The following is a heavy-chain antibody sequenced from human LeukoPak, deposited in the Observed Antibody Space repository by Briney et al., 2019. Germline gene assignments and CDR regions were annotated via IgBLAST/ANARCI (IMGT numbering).Heavy chain of an antibody. V-gene: IGHV1-69*13. CDR3: ARGGGYRHKTASITIFGVVTEPFDY. D-gene: IGHD3-3*01. CDR2: IIPILGTA. CDR1: GGTFISYA. Sequence: ASVTVSCTASGGTFISYAISWVRQAPGQGLEWMGGIIPILGTANYAQKFQGRVMITADESTSTAYMELSSLRSEDTAVYYCARGGGYRHKTASITIFGVVTEPFDYWGQGTLVTVSS. J-gene: IGHJ4*02.